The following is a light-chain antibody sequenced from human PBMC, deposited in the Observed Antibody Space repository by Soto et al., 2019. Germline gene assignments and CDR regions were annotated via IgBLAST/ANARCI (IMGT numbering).Light chain of an antibody. CDR3: QQYGANSQWT. V-gene: IGKV1-5*03. CDR2: KAS. Sequence: DIQVTQSPSTLSASVGDRVTINCRASQNINDWLAWYQQKSGKAPKVLIYKASSLESGVPSRFXGSGSGTEFTLTISSLQTEDFATYYCQQYGANSQWTFGQGTKVEIK. CDR1: QNINDW. J-gene: IGKJ1*01.